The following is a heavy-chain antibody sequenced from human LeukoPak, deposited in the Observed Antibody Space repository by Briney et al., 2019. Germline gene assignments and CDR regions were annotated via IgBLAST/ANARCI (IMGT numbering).Heavy chain of an antibody. V-gene: IGHV4-61*02. Sequence: PSETLSLTCTVSGGSISSGSYYWSWIRQPAGKGLEWIGRIYTSGSTNYNPSLKSRVTISVDTSKNQFSLKLSSVTAADTAVYYCARAPFGDYYGMDVWGQGTTVTVSS. CDR2: IYTSGST. CDR1: GGSISSGSYY. J-gene: IGHJ6*02. CDR3: ARAPFGDYYGMDV. D-gene: IGHD3-16*01.